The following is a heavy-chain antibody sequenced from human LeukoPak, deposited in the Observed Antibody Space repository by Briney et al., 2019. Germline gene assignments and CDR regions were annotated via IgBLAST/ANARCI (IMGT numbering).Heavy chain of an antibody. Sequence: GGSLRLSCAASGFTFSASAMHWVRQAPGKGPECVAVISYDGSNKYYADPVKGRFTIPRDNSKNTLYLQMNSLRTEDTAVYYCARGPQPLLSTTSPFDYWGQGTLVTVSS. CDR3: ARGPQPLLSTTSPFDY. CDR1: GFTFSASA. V-gene: IGHV3-30*17. CDR2: ISYDGSNK. D-gene: IGHD2-2*01. J-gene: IGHJ4*02.